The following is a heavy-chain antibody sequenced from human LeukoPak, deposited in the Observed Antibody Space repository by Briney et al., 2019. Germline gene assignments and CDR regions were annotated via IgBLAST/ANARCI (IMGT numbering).Heavy chain of an antibody. J-gene: IGHJ6*02. Sequence: GGSLRLSCAASGFTVSSNYMSWVRQAPGKGLEWVSIIYRGGRVYYADSVKGRFTISRDNSKNTLYLQMNSLRAEDTAVYYCARDRRGYGDYGDYYYYGMDVWGQGTTVTVSS. CDR1: GFTVSSNY. CDR2: IYRGGRV. V-gene: IGHV3-66*01. D-gene: IGHD4-17*01. CDR3: ARDRRGYGDYGDYYYYGMDV.